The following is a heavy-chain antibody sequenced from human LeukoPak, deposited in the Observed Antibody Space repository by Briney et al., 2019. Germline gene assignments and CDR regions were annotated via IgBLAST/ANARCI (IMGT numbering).Heavy chain of an antibody. CDR2: IYTSGST. V-gene: IGHV4-4*07. CDR1: GGSISSYY. CDR3: ARENYDILTGYPHFDY. J-gene: IGHJ4*02. Sequence: SETLSLTCTVSGGSISSYYWSWIRQPAAKGLEGIGRIYTSGSTNYNPSLKSRVTMSVDTSKNQFSLKLSSVTAADTAVYYCARENYDILTGYPHFDYWGQGTLVTVSS. D-gene: IGHD3-9*01.